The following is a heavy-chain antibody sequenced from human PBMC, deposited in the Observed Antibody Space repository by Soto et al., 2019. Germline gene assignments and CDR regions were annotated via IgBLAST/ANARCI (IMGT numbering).Heavy chain of an antibody. J-gene: IGHJ5*02. V-gene: IGHV3-21*01. D-gene: IGHD2-2*01. Sequence: EVQLVESGGGLVKPGGSLRLSCAASGFTFGSYFMNWVRQAPGKGLEWVSSISGSSSYIYYADSVKGRFTISRDKAKNSLYLQMNSLRAEDTAVYYCARDGAVVVPAAVSHNWFDPWGQGILVTVSS. CDR3: ARDGAVVVPAAVSHNWFDP. CDR2: ISGSSSYI. CDR1: GFTFGSYF.